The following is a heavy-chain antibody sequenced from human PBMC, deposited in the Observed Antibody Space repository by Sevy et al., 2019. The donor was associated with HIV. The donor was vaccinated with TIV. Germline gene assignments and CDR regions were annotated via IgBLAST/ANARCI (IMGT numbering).Heavy chain of an antibody. CDR1: GFTFSNAW. J-gene: IGHJ4*02. V-gene: IGHV3-15*01. D-gene: IGHD3-22*01. CDR2: IKSKTDGGTI. CDR3: ATEDYYDSSGYYPLGDDY. Sequence: GGSLRLSCAASGFTFSNAWMSWVRQAPGKGLEWVGRIKSKTDGGTIDHAAPVKGRFTISRDDSKNTLYLQMNSLRAEDTAVYYCATEDYYDSSGYYPLGDDYWGQGTLVTVSS.